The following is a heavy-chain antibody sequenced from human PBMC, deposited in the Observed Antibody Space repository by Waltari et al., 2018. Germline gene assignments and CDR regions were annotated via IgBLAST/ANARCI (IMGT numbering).Heavy chain of an antibody. J-gene: IGHJ6*02. CDR3: ASRVTAGGGMDV. CDR2: ITSASTFI. D-gene: IGHD6-25*01. CDR1: GFTFSNRT. Sequence: EVQLVESGGGLVKPGGSLRLSCVASGFTFSNRTMTWVRQSPGKGLEWLSSITSASTFIHYADAVKGRFTTSRDNAKKSLFLQMNSLRAEDTAIYYCASRVTAGGGMDVGGHGATVTVSS. V-gene: IGHV3-21*01.